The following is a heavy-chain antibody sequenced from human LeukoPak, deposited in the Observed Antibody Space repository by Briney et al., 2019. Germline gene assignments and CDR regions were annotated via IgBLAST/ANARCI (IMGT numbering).Heavy chain of an antibody. V-gene: IGHV1-2*02. J-gene: IGHJ4*02. CDR2: INPNSGGT. CDR3: AREGLYSSSWYEVGY. D-gene: IGHD6-13*01. CDR1: GYTFTGYY. Sequence: GASVKVSCKASGYTFTGYYMHWVRQPPGQGLEWMGWINPNSGGTNYAQKFQGRVTMTRDTSISTAYMELSRLRSDDTAVYYCAREGLYSSSWYEVGYWGQGTLVTVSS.